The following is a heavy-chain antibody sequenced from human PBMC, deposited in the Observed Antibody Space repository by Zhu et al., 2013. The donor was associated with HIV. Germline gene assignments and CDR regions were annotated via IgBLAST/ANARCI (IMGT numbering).Heavy chain of an antibody. CDR1: GGTFSSYA. CDR2: IIPIFGTA. D-gene: IGHD2-15*01. Sequence: QVQLVQSGAEVKKPGSSVKVSCKASGGTFSSYAISWVRQAPGQGLEWMGGIIPIFGTANYAQKFQGRVTITADKSTSTAYMELSSLRSEDTAVYYCARDVDCSGGSLPHSPLPVMDVWGQGTTGQPSP. V-gene: IGHV1-69*06. J-gene: IGHJ6*02. CDR3: ARDVDCSGGSLPHSPLPVMDV.